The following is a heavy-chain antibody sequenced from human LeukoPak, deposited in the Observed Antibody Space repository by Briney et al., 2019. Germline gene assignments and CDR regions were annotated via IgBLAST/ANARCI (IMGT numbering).Heavy chain of an antibody. Sequence: PGGSLRLSCAASGFTFSRYSMNWVRQSPGKGLEWIGSIYYNGNTYYSPSLKSRLTISVDTSKNQFSLKVKSVTATDTALYFCAAHRIAVATIDNWGQGTLVTVSS. CDR2: IYYNGNT. D-gene: IGHD6-19*01. CDR3: AAHRIAVATIDN. J-gene: IGHJ4*01. CDR1: GFTFSRYSMN. V-gene: IGHV4-59*04.